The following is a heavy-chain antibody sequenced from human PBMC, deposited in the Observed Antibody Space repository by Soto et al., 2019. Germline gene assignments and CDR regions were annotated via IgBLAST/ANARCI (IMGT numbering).Heavy chain of an antibody. Sequence: GGSLRLSCAASGFTFSSYSMNWVRQAPGKGLEWVSSISTTSSFIYYADSVKGRFTISRDNSKNTLYLQMNSLRAEDTAVYYCARGPLYYYDSSGYQFDYWGQGTLVTVSS. V-gene: IGHV3-21*01. D-gene: IGHD3-22*01. J-gene: IGHJ4*02. CDR2: ISTTSSFI. CDR1: GFTFSSYS. CDR3: ARGPLYYYDSSGYQFDY.